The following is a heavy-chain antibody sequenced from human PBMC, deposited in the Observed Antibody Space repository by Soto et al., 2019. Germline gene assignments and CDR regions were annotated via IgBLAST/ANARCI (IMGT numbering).Heavy chain of an antibody. V-gene: IGHV1-3*01. Sequence: GASVKVSCKASGYTFISYVMHWVRQAPGQRLEWMGWINVGNGNTKYSQKLQGRVTITRDTSASTAYMELSSLRSEDTAVYYCARITFGGVIVSDYWGQGTLVTVSS. CDR3: ARITFGGVIVSDY. CDR2: INVGNGNT. J-gene: IGHJ4*02. D-gene: IGHD3-16*02. CDR1: GYTFISYV.